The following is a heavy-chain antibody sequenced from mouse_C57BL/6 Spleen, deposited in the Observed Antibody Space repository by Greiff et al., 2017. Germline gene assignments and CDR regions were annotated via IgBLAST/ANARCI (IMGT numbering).Heavy chain of an antibody. CDR3: VEDGDGYPFAY. V-gene: IGHV1-59*01. J-gene: IGHJ3*01. CDR1: GYTFTSYW. D-gene: IGHD2-3*01. CDR2: IDPSDSYT. Sequence: QVQLKQPGAELVRPGTSVKLSCKASGYTFTSYWMHWVKQRPGQGLEWIGVIDPSDSYTNYNQKFKGKATLTVDTSSSTAYMQLSSLTSEDSAVYCCVEDGDGYPFAYWGQGTLVTVSA.